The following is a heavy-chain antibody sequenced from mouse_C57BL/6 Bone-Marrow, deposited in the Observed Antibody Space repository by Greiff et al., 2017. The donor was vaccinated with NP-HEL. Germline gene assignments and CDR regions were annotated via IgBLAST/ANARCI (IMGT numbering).Heavy chain of an antibody. CDR2: IYPGDGDT. J-gene: IGHJ2*01. V-gene: IGHV1-82*01. Sequence: VQLQQSGPELVKPGASVKISCKASGYAFSSSWMNWVKQRPGKGLEWIGRIYPGDGDTNYNGKLKGKATLTADKSSSTASMQLSSLTSEDSAVYFCARNYYGSSNYFDYWGQGTTLTVSS. D-gene: IGHD1-1*01. CDR3: ARNYYGSSNYFDY. CDR1: GYAFSSSW.